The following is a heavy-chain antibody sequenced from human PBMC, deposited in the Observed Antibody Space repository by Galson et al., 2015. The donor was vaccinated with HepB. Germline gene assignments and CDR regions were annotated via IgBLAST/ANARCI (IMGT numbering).Heavy chain of an antibody. J-gene: IGHJ4*02. CDR3: ARFIPGMHSSGFDY. Sequence: SLRLSCAASGFTFSSYGMHWVRQAPGKGLEWVAVIWYDGSNKYYADSVKGRFTISRDNSKNTLYLQMNSLRAEDTAVYYCARFIPGMHSSGFDYWGQGTLVTVSS. CDR1: GFTFSSYG. CDR2: IWYDGSNK. D-gene: IGHD3-22*01. V-gene: IGHV3-33*01.